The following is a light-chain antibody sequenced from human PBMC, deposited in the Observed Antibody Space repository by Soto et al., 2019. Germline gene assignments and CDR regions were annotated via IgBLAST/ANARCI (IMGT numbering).Light chain of an antibody. CDR2: GAS. J-gene: IGKJ4*01. Sequence: EIVLTQSPGTLSLSPGERVTLSCRASQSVSSSYLAWYQQKPGQAPRLLIYGASSRATGIPDMFSGSGSGTDFTHAISILEPEDIAVYYCQQYGRSPLTFGGGTKLEIK. CDR1: QSVSSSY. CDR3: QQYGRSPLT. V-gene: IGKV3-20*01.